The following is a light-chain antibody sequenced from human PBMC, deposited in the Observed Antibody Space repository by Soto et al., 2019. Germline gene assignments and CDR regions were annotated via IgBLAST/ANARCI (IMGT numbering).Light chain of an antibody. CDR3: QQSYSTPYT. Sequence: IQMTQSPSSLSASIGDRVTIACRATQGIRNDLGWYQQKPGKAPKLLIYAASSLQSGVPSRFSGSGSGTDFTLTISSLQPEDFATYYCQQSYSTPYTFGQGTKLEIK. CDR2: AAS. V-gene: IGKV1-39*01. CDR1: QGIRND. J-gene: IGKJ2*01.